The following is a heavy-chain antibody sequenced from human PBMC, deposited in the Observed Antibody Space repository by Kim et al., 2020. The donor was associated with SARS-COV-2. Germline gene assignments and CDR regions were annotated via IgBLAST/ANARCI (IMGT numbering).Heavy chain of an antibody. Sequence: GGSLRLSCAASGFTFDDYAMHWVRQAPGKGLEWVSGISWNSGSIGYADSVKGRFTISRDNAKNSLYLQMNSLRAEDTALYYCAKDKSQVDYDILTGLDYWGQGTVVTVSS. J-gene: IGHJ4*02. V-gene: IGHV3-9*01. CDR3: AKDKSQVDYDILTGLDY. D-gene: IGHD3-9*01. CDR1: GFTFDDYA. CDR2: ISWNSGSI.